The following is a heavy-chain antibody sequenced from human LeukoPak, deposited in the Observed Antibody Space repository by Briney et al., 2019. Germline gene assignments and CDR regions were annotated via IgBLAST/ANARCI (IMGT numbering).Heavy chain of an antibody. Sequence: SVKVSCKASGGTFSSYAISWVRQAPGQGLEWMGRIIPILGIANYAQKFQGRVTITADKSTSTAYMELSSLRSGDTAVYYCARGTSFSSSWYDYWGQGTLVTVSS. D-gene: IGHD6-13*01. J-gene: IGHJ4*02. CDR1: GGTFSSYA. CDR2: IIPILGIA. CDR3: ARGTSFSSSWYDY. V-gene: IGHV1-69*04.